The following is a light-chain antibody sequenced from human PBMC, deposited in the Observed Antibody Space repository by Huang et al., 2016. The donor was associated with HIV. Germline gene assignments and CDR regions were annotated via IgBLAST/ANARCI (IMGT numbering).Light chain of an antibody. V-gene: IGKV1-6*01. CDR1: QGITDD. CDR3: LQDHNYPRT. J-gene: IGKJ1*01. CDR2: GAS. Sequence: AIQMTQSPSSLSASVGDRVTITCRASQGITDDFAWYPQKPGKAPKRLISGASTLRSGVPSRFSGSGSGTDFTLTISSLQPEDYATYYCLQDHNYPRTFGQGTKVEI.